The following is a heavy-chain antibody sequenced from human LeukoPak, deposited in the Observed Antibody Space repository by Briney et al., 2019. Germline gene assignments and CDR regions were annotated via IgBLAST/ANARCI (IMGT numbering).Heavy chain of an antibody. V-gene: IGHV3-23*01. CDR3: AKDTNPSSTYHSHCDY. CDR2: ISGSGGST. J-gene: IGHJ4*02. D-gene: IGHD6-13*01. Sequence: PGGSLRLSCAASGFTFSSYAMSWVRQAPGKGLEWVSAISGSGGSTYYADSVKGRFTISRDNSKNTLYLQMNSLRVEDTGVYYCAKDTNPSSTYHSHCDYWGQGTLVTVSS. CDR1: GFTFSSYA.